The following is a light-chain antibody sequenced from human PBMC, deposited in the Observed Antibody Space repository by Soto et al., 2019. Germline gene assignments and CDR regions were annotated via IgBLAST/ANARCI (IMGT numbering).Light chain of an antibody. CDR3: QQYNSYPEA. V-gene: IGKV1-5*03. J-gene: IGKJ1*01. Sequence: DIQMTQSPSTLSASVGDRVTITCRASQTISRLLAWYQQKPGKAPKLLIYKASTLKSGVPSRFSGSGSGTEFTLTISSLQPDDFGSYYCQQYNSYPEAFGQGTKVDIK. CDR1: QTISRL. CDR2: KAS.